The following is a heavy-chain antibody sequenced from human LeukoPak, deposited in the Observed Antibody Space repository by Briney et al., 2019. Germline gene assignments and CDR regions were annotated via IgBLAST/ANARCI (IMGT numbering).Heavy chain of an antibody. CDR1: GFTFSSYA. CDR2: ISYDGSNK. V-gene: IGHV3-30-3*01. CDR3: ARGSVAGNFFDY. Sequence: GGSLRLSCAASGFTFSSYAMHWVRQAPGKGLEWVAVISYDGSNKYYADSVKGRFTISRDNSKNTLYLQMNSLRAEDTAVYYCARGSVAGNFFDYWGQGTLVTVSS. J-gene: IGHJ4*02. D-gene: IGHD6-19*01.